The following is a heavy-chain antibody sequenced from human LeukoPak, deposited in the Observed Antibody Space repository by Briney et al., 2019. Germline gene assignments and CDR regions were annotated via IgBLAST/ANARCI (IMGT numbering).Heavy chain of an antibody. V-gene: IGHV3-30*03. CDR2: ISYDGRNK. CDR3: IRDFRSADL. J-gene: IGHJ5*02. Sequence: GGSLRLSCAASGFTFNNYGMHWVRQAPGKGLEWVAVISYDGRNKHYPDSVKGRFTISRDNAKNTVYLEMNSLSVEDTATYYCIRDFRSADLWGQGTLVTVTS. CDR1: GFTFNNYG.